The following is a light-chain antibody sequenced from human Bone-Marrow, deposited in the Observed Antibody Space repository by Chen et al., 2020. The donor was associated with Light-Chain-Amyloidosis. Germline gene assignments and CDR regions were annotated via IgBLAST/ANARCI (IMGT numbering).Light chain of an antibody. CDR3: QQYGTSPLT. J-gene: IGKJ4*01. CDR2: GSS. Sequence: EIVLTQSPGTLSLSPGEGANLSCRASQTISSNYFTWYQQKFGQAPRLLIYGSSSRATGIPDRGTGSGSGTDFNLTINRLEPEDCAMYYCQQYGTSPLTFGGVTKVEIK. CDR1: QTISSNY. V-gene: IGKV3-20*01.